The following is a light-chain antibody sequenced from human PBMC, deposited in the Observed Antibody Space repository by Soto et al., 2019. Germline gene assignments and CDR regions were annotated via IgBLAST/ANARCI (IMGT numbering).Light chain of an antibody. CDR1: QSVSNY. V-gene: IGKV3-20*01. CDR3: NQYGGSTQT. J-gene: IGKJ1*01. Sequence: EIVLTQSPGTLSLSPGERATLSCRASQSVSNYLAWYQRKPGQAPRLLIYGASSRPTGIPDRFSGSGSGTEFTLTISRLEPEGFAVYYSNQYGGSTQTFGKGTKVEIK. CDR2: GAS.